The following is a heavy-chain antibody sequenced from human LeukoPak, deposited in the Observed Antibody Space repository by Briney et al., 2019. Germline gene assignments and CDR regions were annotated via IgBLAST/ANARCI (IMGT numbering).Heavy chain of an antibody. J-gene: IGHJ6*02. Sequence: SETLSLTCAVSGDSMTSSNHYWVWIRQPPGKGLEWIGSIYYGGSTYYNPSLKSRVPISQDTSKNQFSLKVNTVTAADTAVYHCTRRSHCTGDSCYPVWGQGTTVTVSS. CDR2: IYYGGST. V-gene: IGHV4-39*01. CDR3: TRRSHCTGDSCYPV. CDR1: GDSMTSSNHY. D-gene: IGHD2-15*01.